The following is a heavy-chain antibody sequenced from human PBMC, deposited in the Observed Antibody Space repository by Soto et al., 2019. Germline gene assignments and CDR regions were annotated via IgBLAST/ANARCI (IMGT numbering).Heavy chain of an antibody. D-gene: IGHD2-15*01. J-gene: IGHJ4*02. Sequence: PSETLSLTCAVYGGSFSGYYGSWIRQPPGKGLEWIGEINHSGSINYNPSLKSRVTISVDTSKTRFSLKLSSVTAADTAVYYCARGWCSAASCTPIDYWGQETLVTVS. CDR2: INHSGSI. V-gene: IGHV4-34*01. CDR1: GGSFSGYY. CDR3: ARGWCSAASCTPIDY.